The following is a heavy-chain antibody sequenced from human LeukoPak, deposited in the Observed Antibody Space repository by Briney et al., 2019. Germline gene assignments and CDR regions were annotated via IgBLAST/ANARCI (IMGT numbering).Heavy chain of an antibody. J-gene: IGHJ4*02. D-gene: IGHD1-14*01. V-gene: IGHV4-4*09. CDR3: GRLLGNHIDY. Sequence: SETLSLTCTVSGGSINNWYWSWIRQPPGKGLEWIGYIWTSGSTNYNPSLKSRVTISGDTSKNQVSLKLSSVTAADTAVYYCGRLLGNHIDYWGQGILVTVSS. CDR1: GGSINNWY. CDR2: IWTSGST.